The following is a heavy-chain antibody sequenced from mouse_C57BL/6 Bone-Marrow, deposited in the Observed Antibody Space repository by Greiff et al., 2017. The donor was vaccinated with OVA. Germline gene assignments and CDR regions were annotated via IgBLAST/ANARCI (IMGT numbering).Heavy chain of an antibody. CDR3: AINSLTGTSDY. D-gene: IGHD4-1*01. CDR1: GYTFTSYW. Sequence: VQLQQPGAELVKPGASVKVSCKASGYTFTSYWMHWVKQRPGHGLEWIGRLHPSDSDTNYNQKFKGKATLTVDKSSSTAYMQLSSLTSEDSAVYYCAINSLTGTSDYWGQGTTLTVSS. V-gene: IGHV1-74*01. J-gene: IGHJ2*01. CDR2: LHPSDSDT.